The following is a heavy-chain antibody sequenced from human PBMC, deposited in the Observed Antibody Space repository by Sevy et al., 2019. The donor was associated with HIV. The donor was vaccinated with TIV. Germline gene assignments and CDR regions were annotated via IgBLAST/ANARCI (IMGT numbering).Heavy chain of an antibody. CDR1: GYILSELS. V-gene: IGHV1-24*01. Sequence: ASVKVSCKVSGYILSELSVHWVRQAPGKGLEWMGGLDPEDGETIYAQKFQGRVTMTEDTSTDTAYMELTSLRSEDTAVYYCATAPARMLVADDAFDIWGQGTMVTVSS. CDR3: ATAPARMLVADDAFDI. J-gene: IGHJ3*02. CDR2: LDPEDGET. D-gene: IGHD5-12*01.